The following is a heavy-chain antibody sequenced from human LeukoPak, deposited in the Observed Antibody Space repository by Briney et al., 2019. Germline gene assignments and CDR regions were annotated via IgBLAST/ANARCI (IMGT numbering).Heavy chain of an antibody. CDR2: INHSGST. D-gene: IGHD4-17*01. J-gene: IGHJ4*02. CDR1: GGSFSGYY. V-gene: IGHV4-34*01. Sequence: SETLSLTCAVYGGSFSGYYWSWIRQPPGKGLEWIGEINHSGSTNYNPSLKSRVTISVDTSKNQFSLELSSVTAADTAVYYCARHDYGVADYWGQGTLVTVSS. CDR3: ARHDYGVADY.